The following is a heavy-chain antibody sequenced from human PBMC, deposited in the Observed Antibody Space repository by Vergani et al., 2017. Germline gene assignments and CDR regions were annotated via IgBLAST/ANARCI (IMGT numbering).Heavy chain of an antibody. J-gene: IGHJ6*03. Sequence: QVQLQQWGAGLLKPSETLSLTCAVYRGSFSGYYWSWIRQPPGKGLEWSGEINHSGSTNYNPSLKSRVTISVDTSKNQFSLKLSSVTAADTAVYYCARSPINTITMVRGVIPGLSGSYMDVWGKGTTVTVSS. CDR1: RGSFSGYY. CDR3: ARSPINTITMVRGVIPGLSGSYMDV. V-gene: IGHV4-34*01. D-gene: IGHD3-10*01. CDR2: INHSGST.